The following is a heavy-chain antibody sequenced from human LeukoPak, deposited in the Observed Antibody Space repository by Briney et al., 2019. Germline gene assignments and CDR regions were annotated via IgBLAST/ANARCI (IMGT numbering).Heavy chain of an antibody. CDR2: IYHSGST. D-gene: IGHD4-17*01. Sequence: PSETLSLTCTVSGYSISSGYYWGWIRQPPGKGLEWIGSIYHSGSTYYNPSLKSRVTISVDTSKNQFSLKLSSVTAADTAVLYCARSLRRNYYYGMDVWGQGTTVTVSS. J-gene: IGHJ6*02. CDR3: ARSLRRNYYYGMDV. CDR1: GYSISSGYY. V-gene: IGHV4-38-2*02.